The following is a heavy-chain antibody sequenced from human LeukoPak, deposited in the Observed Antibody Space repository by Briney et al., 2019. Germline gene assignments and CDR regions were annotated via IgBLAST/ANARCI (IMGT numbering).Heavy chain of an antibody. D-gene: IGHD3-3*01. J-gene: IGHJ6*02. V-gene: IGHV3-23*01. CDR2: IGGSGSDT. CDR3: AKTLRDLEWLTGELDV. Sequence: QTGGSLRLSCAASGFTFSSYAMSWVRQAPGKGLEWVSAIGGSGSDTSYTDSVKGRFTISRDNSKSTLYLQMNSLRAEDTAVYLCAKTLRDLEWLTGELDVWGQGTAVTVSS. CDR1: GFTFSSYA.